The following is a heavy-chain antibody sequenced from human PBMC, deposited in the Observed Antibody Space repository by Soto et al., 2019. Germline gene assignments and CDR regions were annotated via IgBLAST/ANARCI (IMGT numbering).Heavy chain of an antibody. CDR2: IYYSGST. CDR1: GGSISSYY. V-gene: IGHV4-59*01. J-gene: IGHJ2*01. CDR3: ARVRSPKPSYWYFDL. Sequence: PSETLSLTCTVSGGSISSYYWSWIRQPPGKGLEWIGYIYYSGSTSYNPSLKSRVTISVDTSKNQFSLKLSSVTAADTAVYYCARVRSPKPSYWYFDLWGRGTL.